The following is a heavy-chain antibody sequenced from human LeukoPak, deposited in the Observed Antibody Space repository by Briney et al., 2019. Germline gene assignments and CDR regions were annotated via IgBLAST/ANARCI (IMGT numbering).Heavy chain of an antibody. J-gene: IGHJ5*02. D-gene: IGHD3-10*01. CDR1: GGSISNYY. Sequence: SETLSLTCTVSGGSISNYYWTWIRQPPGKGLEWIGYIYYSGTTNYNPSLKSRVTISVDTSNNQFSLKLRSVTAADTAVYYCAKLGSGTNNWFDPWGQGTLVTVSS. CDR2: IYYSGTT. CDR3: AKLGSGTNNWFDP. V-gene: IGHV4-59*08.